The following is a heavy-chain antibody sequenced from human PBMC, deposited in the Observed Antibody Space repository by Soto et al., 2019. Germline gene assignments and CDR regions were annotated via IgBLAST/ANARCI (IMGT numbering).Heavy chain of an antibody. CDR1: SGSISSSNW. V-gene: IGHV4-4*02. Sequence: TLSLTCAVSSGSISSSNWWSWVRQPPGKGLEWIGEIYHSGSTNCNPSLKSRVTISVDKSKNQFSLKLSSVTAADTAVYYCARDSSSGYSGYDYNWFDPWGQGTLVTVSS. D-gene: IGHD5-12*01. J-gene: IGHJ5*02. CDR3: ARDSSSGYSGYDYNWFDP. CDR2: IYHSGST.